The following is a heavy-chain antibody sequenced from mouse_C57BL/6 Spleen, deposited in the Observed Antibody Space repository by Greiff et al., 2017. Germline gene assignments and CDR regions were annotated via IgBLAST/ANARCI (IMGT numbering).Heavy chain of an antibody. CDR2: IDPSDSET. Sequence: QVQLQQPGAELVRPGSSVKLSCKASGYTFTGYWMHWVKQRPIQGLEWIGNIDPSDSETHYNQKFKDKATLTVDKSSSTAYMQLSSLTSEDSAVYDWARGRYGSSYDYAMDYWGQGTSVTVSS. CDR3: ARGRYGSSYDYAMDY. CDR1: GYTFTGYW. J-gene: IGHJ4*01. V-gene: IGHV1-52*01. D-gene: IGHD1-1*01.